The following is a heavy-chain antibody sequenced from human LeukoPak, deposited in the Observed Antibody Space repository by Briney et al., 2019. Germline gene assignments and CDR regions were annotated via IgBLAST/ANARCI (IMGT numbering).Heavy chain of an antibody. Sequence: SQTLSLTCAISGDSVSSNSAAWNWIRQSPSRGLEWLGRTYYRSKWYNDYAVSVKSRITIKPDTSKNQFSLQLNSVTPEDTAVYYCARNVRPGSGELSFAPFKNWFDPWGQGTLVTVSS. V-gene: IGHV6-1*01. CDR3: ARNVRPGSGELSFAPFKNWFDP. D-gene: IGHD3-16*02. J-gene: IGHJ5*02. CDR2: TYYRSKWYN. CDR1: GDSVSSNSAA.